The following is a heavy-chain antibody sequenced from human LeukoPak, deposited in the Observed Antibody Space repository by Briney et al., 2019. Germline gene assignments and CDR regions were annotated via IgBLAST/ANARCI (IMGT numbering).Heavy chain of an antibody. Sequence: ASVKVSCKASGYTFTGDYMHWVRQAPGQGLEWMGWINPNSGGTNYAPKFQGRVTMTRDTSISTAYMELSRLRSDDTAVYYCARDLRLRLMAVGYWGQGTLVTVSS. V-gene: IGHV1-2*02. J-gene: IGHJ4*02. CDR1: GYTFTGDY. D-gene: IGHD5-12*01. CDR3: ARDLRLRLMAVGY. CDR2: INPNSGGT.